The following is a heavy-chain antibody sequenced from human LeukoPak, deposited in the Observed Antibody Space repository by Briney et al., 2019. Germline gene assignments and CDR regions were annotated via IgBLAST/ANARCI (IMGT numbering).Heavy chain of an antibody. D-gene: IGHD6-13*01. V-gene: IGHV4-59*01. CDR1: GGSISSYY. Sequence: SETLSLTCTVSGGSISSYYWSWIRQPPGKGLEGIGYIYYSGSTNYNPSLKSRVTISVETSKNEFSLELRSVTAADTAVYYCARVTGYRIEDYFDYWGQGTLVTVSS. CDR2: IYYSGST. CDR3: ARVTGYRIEDYFDY. J-gene: IGHJ4*02.